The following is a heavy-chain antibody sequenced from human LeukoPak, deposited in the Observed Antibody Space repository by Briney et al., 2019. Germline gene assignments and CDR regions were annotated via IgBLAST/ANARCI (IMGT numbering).Heavy chain of an antibody. CDR3: ARGWKRVVRGVGYYFDY. J-gene: IGHJ4*02. V-gene: IGHV4-61*02. D-gene: IGHD3-10*01. CDR1: GGSISSGSYY. CDR2: IYTSGST. Sequence: SETLSLTCTVSGGSISSGSYYWSWIRQPAGKGLEWIGRIYTSGSTNYNPSLKSRVTISVDTSKNQFSLKLSSVTAADTAVYYCARGWKRVVRGVGYYFDYWGQGTLVTVSS.